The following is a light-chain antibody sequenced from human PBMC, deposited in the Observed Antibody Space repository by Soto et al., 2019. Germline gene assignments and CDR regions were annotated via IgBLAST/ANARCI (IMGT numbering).Light chain of an antibody. CDR1: QSISSW. J-gene: IGKJ1*01. Sequence: DIQMTQSPSTLSASVQDIVTITCRARQSISSWLAWYPQKQGKAPKLLHYDDSILESLVPSRFSGSESGTEVTLTIISLQPDDFATYDCQLGSFDQVTKVEIK. V-gene: IGKV1-5*01. CDR2: DDS. CDR3: QLGS.